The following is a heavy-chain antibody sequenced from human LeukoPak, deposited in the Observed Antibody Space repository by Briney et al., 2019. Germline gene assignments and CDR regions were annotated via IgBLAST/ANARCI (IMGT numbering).Heavy chain of an antibody. CDR2: ISSSGSTI. CDR1: GFTFSDYY. Sequence: GGSLRLSCAASGFTFSDYYMSWIRQAPGKGREWVSYISSSGSTIYYADSVKGRFTISGDNAKNSLYLQMNSLRAEDTAVYYCARALSSSWYYFDYWGQGTLVTVSS. D-gene: IGHD6-13*01. CDR3: ARALSSSWYYFDY. V-gene: IGHV3-11*01. J-gene: IGHJ4*02.